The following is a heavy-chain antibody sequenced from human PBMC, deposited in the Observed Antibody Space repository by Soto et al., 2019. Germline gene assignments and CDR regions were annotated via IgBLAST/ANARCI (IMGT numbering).Heavy chain of an antibody. CDR2: ISSSSSYI. Sequence: GGSLRLSCAASGFTFSSYSMNWVRQAPGKGLEWVSSISSSSSYIYYADSVKGRFTISRDNAKNSLYLQMNSLRAEDTAVYYCARTIAAAGRGVDYWGQGTLVTVSS. D-gene: IGHD6-13*01. V-gene: IGHV3-21*01. CDR3: ARTIAAAGRGVDY. CDR1: GFTFSSYS. J-gene: IGHJ4*02.